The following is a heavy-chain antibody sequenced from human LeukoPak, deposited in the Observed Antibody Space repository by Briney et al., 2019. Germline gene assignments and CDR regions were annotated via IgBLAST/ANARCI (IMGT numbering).Heavy chain of an antibody. D-gene: IGHD2-21*01. J-gene: IGHJ4*02. CDR3: AHRSRAYSSPWLLGVFDN. CDR1: GFSLTTNGVG. Sequence: SGPTLVKPTQTLTLTCTFSGFSLTTNGVGVGWIRQPPGKALEWLALIYWDDDRRYSPSLKTRLSIFKDASKNQVVLTVTNMDPVDTATYYCAHRSRAYSSPWLLGVFDNWGQGTLVTVSS. V-gene: IGHV2-5*02. CDR2: IYWDDDR.